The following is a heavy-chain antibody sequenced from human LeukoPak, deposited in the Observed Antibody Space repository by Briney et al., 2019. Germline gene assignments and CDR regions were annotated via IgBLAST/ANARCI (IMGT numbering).Heavy chain of an antibody. CDR3: ARDHYDCSGYLKAPHFDY. CDR2: ISSSSSYI. CDR1: GFTFSSYS. V-gene: IGHV3-21*01. D-gene: IGHD3-22*01. Sequence: GGSLRLSCAASGFTFSSYSMNWVRQAPGKGLEWVSSISSSSSYIYYADSVKGRFTISRDNAKNSLYLQMNSLRAEDTAVYYCARDHYDCSGYLKAPHFDYWGQGTLVTVSS. J-gene: IGHJ4*02.